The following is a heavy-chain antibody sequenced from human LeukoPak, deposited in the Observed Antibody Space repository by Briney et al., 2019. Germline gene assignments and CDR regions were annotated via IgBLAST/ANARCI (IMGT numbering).Heavy chain of an antibody. D-gene: IGHD3-10*01. J-gene: IGHJ3*02. CDR1: NGSISSYY. Sequence: PSETLSLTCSVSNGSISSYYWSWIRQPPGKGLEWIGNTYYTGTTNFNPSLKRRITISVDTSRNQFSLRLRSVTAADTAVYYCARHGSDDTEDAFDMWGQGTVVTVSS. CDR2: TYYTGTT. CDR3: ARHGSDDTEDAFDM. V-gene: IGHV4-59*08.